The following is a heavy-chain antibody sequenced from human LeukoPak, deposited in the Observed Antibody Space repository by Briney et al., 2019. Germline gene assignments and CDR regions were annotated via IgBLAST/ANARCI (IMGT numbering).Heavy chain of an antibody. CDR2: IKYDGSEI. CDR1: GFTFSSYE. V-gene: IGHV3-7*01. J-gene: IGHJ4*02. D-gene: IGHD3-22*01. CDR3: TRVDRSGFSVT. Sequence: GGSLRLSCAASGFTFSSYEIHWVRQAPGKGLDWVANIKYDGSEIYYMDSVKGRFTISRGNTKNSLYLQMNSVRVEDTAMYYCTRVDRSGFSVTWGQGTLVTVSS.